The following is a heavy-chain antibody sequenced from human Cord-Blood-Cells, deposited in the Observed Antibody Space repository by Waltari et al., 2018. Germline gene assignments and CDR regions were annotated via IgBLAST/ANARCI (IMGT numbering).Heavy chain of an antibody. CDR2: ISAYNCNT. V-gene: IGHV1-18*01. CDR1: GYTFTSYG. CDR3: AIDKPGIAVAGTYFQH. Sequence: QVQLVQSGAEVKKPGASVKVSCKASGYTFTSYGISWVRQAPGQGLEWMGWISAYNCNTNKAQKLQGRVTMTTDTSTSTAYMELRSLRSDDTAVYYCAIDKPGIAVAGTYFQHWGQGTLVTVSS. J-gene: IGHJ1*01. D-gene: IGHD6-19*01.